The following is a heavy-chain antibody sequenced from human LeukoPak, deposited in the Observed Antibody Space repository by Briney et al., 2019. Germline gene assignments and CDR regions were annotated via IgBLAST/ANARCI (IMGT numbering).Heavy chain of an antibody. D-gene: IGHD3-10*01. CDR1: GGSVTSYF. Sequence: HPSETLSLTCNVSGGSVTSYFWSWIRQPPGKGLEWIGYMYYTGSSHYNPSLKSRATISIDTSKNHFSLRLNSVTASDTAVYYCARHLSTYYDPWGQGTLVTVSS. J-gene: IGHJ5*02. V-gene: IGHV4-59*08. CDR3: ARHLSTYYDP. CDR2: MYYTGSS.